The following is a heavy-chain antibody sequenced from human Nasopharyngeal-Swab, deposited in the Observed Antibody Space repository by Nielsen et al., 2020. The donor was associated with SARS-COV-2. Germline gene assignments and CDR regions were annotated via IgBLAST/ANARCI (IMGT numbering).Heavy chain of an antibody. J-gene: IGHJ5*02. CDR3: AAIRYDYVWGSYRYTQNLNWFDP. V-gene: IGHV1-18*01. Sequence: WVRQAPGQRLEWMGWISAYNGNTNYAQKLQGRVTMTTDTSTSTAYMELRSLRSDDTAVYYCAAIRYDYVWGSYRYTQNLNWFDPWGQGTLVTVS. CDR2: ISAYNGNT. D-gene: IGHD3-16*02.